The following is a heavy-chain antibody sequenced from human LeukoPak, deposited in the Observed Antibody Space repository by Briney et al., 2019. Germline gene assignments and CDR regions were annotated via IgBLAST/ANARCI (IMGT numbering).Heavy chain of an antibody. Sequence: SETLSLTCAVYGGSFSGYYWSWIRQPPGKGLEWIGYIYYSGSTHYNPSLKSRLTISVDTSKNQFSLRLSSVTAADTAVYYCARWYYAPGMVDYWGQGTLVTVSS. CDR3: ARWYYAPGMVDY. D-gene: IGHD3-10*01. J-gene: IGHJ4*02. V-gene: IGHV4-34*01. CDR1: GGSFSGYY. CDR2: IYYSGST.